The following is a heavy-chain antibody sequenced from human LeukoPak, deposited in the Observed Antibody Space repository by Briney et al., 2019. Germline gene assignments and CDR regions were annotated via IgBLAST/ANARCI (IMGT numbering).Heavy chain of an antibody. CDR1: GFTFSSYW. J-gene: IGHJ4*02. Sequence: GGSLRLSCAASGFTFSSYWMHWVRQAPGKGLVWVSRINSDGSSTSYADSVKGRLTISRDNAKNTLYLQMNSLRAEDTAVYYCARVGHSGSYYAYWGQGTLVTVSS. CDR3: ARVGHSGSYYAY. D-gene: IGHD1-26*01. V-gene: IGHV3-74*01. CDR2: INSDGSST.